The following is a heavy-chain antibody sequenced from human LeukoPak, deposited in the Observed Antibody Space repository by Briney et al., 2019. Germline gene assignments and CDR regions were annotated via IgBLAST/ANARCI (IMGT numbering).Heavy chain of an antibody. D-gene: IGHD6-19*01. CDR2: MHYSGTT. V-gene: IGHV4-61*08. Sequence: SETLSLTCSVSGGSISGGSISGYHWSWIRQPPGKGLELIAYMHYSGTTHYNPSLKSRVSISVDTSRKQISLELTSVTAADTAVYYCAREPYSRGWYGYFDYWGQGTLVTVSS. CDR1: GGSISGGSISGYH. J-gene: IGHJ4*02. CDR3: AREPYSRGWYGYFDY.